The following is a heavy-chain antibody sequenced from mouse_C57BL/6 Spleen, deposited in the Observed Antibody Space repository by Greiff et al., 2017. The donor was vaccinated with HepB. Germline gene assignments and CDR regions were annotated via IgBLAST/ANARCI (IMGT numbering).Heavy chain of an antibody. CDR3: TTRDHTTGGFDY. CDR2: IDPENGDT. Sequence: VQLKESGAELVRPGASVKLSCTASGFNIKDDYMHWVKQRPEQGLEWIGWIDPENGDTEYASKFQGKATITADTASNTAYLQLSSLTSEDTAVYYCTTRDHTTGGFDYWGQGTTRTVSS. J-gene: IGHJ2*01. D-gene: IGHD2-12*01. V-gene: IGHV14-4*01. CDR1: GFNIKDDY.